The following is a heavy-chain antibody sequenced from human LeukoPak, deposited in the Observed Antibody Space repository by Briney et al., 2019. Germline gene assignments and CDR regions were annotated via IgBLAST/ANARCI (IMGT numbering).Heavy chain of an antibody. CDR2: INPSGGST. D-gene: IGHD3-10*01. J-gene: IGHJ3*02. Sequence: ASVKVSCKASGYTFTSYYMHWVRQAPGQGLEWMGIINPSGGSTSYAQKFQGRVTMTRDMSTSTVYMELSSLRSEDTAVYYCARDPHTYYYGSGSYYHPYAFDIWGQGTMVTVSS. V-gene: IGHV1-46*01. CDR3: ARDPHTYYYGSGSYYHPYAFDI. CDR1: GYTFTSYY.